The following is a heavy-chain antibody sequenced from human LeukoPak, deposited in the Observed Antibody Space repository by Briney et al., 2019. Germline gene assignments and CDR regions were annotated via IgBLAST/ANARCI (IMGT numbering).Heavy chain of an antibody. J-gene: IGHJ4*02. CDR2: IYYSGST. Sequence: ASETLSLTCTVSGGSISSYYWSWIRQPPGKGLEWIGYIYYSGSTNYNPSLKSRVTISVDTSKNQFSLKLSSVTAADTAVYYCALLSLPGLLFDYWGQGTLVTVSS. CDR1: GGSISSYY. V-gene: IGHV4-59*01. D-gene: IGHD2/OR15-2a*01. CDR3: ALLSLPGLLFDY.